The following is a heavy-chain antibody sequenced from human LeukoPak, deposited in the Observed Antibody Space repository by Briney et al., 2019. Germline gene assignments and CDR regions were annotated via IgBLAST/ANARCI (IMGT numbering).Heavy chain of an antibody. CDR1: GFTFSSYS. Sequence: GGSLRLSCAASGFTFSSYSMSWVRQAPGKGLEWVSFISSSSSTIYYADSVKGRFTISRDNAKNSLYLQMNSLRAGDTAVYYCARDRGGRYSAIDYWGEGTLVSVSP. CDR3: ARDRGGRYSAIDY. D-gene: IGHD1-26*01. J-gene: IGHJ4*02. V-gene: IGHV3-48*04. CDR2: ISSSSSTI.